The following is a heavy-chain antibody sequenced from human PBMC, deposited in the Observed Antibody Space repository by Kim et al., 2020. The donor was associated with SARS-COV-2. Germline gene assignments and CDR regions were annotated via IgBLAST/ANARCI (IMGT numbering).Heavy chain of an antibody. CDR1: GFTFSSYE. J-gene: IGHJ4*02. Sequence: GGSLRLSCAASGFTFSSYEMNWVRQAPGKGLEWVSYISSSGSTIYYADSVKGRFTISRDNAKNSLYLQMNSLRAEDTAVYYCAREGRWLQFAGGVNAFDYWGQGTLVTVSS. CDR2: ISSSGSTI. CDR3: AREGRWLQFAGGVNAFDY. D-gene: IGHD5-12*01. V-gene: IGHV3-48*03.